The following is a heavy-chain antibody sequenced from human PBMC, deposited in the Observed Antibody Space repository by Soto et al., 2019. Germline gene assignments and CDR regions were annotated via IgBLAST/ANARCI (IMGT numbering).Heavy chain of an antibody. J-gene: IGHJ4*02. CDR3: ARDNYYDSSGPIGYYFDY. CDR1: GFTFSSYA. V-gene: IGHV3-30-3*01. Sequence: GGSLRLSCAASGFTFSSYAMHWVRQAPGKGLEWVAVISYDGSNKYYADSVKGRFTISRDNSKNTLYLQMNSLRAEDTAVYYWARDNYYDSSGPIGYYFDYWGQGTLVTVSS. D-gene: IGHD3-22*01. CDR2: ISYDGSNK.